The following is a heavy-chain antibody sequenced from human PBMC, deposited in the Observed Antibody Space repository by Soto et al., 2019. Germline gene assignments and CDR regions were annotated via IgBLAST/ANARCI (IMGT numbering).Heavy chain of an antibody. CDR1: GFTFRNYN. V-gene: IGHV3-21*02. CDR3: AREDRQDVIVVPMYYYQKGMDV. CDR2: IYSSRGYI. D-gene: IGHD3-10*01. Sequence: VQLVESGGGLVRPGGSLRLSCAASGFTFRNYNMNWVRQAPGKGLEWVASIYSSRGYIYYADSVRGRFTITRDKAENSVSLQMNSLRVEDTDVYYCAREDRQDVIVVPMYYYQKGMDVWGQGTTVIDSS. J-gene: IGHJ6*02.